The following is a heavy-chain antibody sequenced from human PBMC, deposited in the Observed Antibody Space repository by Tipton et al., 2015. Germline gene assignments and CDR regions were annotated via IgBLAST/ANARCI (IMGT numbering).Heavy chain of an antibody. CDR2: LYSDGRI. CDR1: GFPVGSKD. D-gene: IGHD4-23*01. V-gene: IGHV3-53*01. CDR3: ARGWLGTPYYYYGMHV. J-gene: IGHJ6*02. Sequence: SLRLSCAASGFPVGSKDMSWVRQAPAKGLEWVSVLYSDGRINYADSVKGRFTISRDNSKNTLYLQVNSLRVEDTAVYYCARGWLGTPYYYYGMHVWGQGTAVTVSS.